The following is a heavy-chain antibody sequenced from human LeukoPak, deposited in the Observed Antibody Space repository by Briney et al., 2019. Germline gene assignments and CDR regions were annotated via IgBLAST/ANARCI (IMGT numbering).Heavy chain of an antibody. CDR1: GSSIRSGGYY. Sequence: PSETLSLTCTVSGSSIRSGGYYWSWMRQPPGKGLEWIGYIYHSGSTYYNPSLKSRVTISVDRSKNQFSLKLSSVTAADTAVYYCARSPLSDYGGNSGVGDYWGQGTLVTVSS. CDR2: IYHSGST. CDR3: ARSPLSDYGGNSGVGDY. J-gene: IGHJ4*02. V-gene: IGHV4-30-2*01. D-gene: IGHD4-23*01.